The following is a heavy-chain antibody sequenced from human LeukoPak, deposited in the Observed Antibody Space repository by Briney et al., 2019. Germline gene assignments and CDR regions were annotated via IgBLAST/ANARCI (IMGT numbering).Heavy chain of an antibody. CDR3: ARIRCGHSGFLCYNH. V-gene: IGHV4-34*01. J-gene: IGHJ1*01. D-gene: IGHD2-21*01. CDR1: GVTINDYY. Sequence: SETLTLTCGAFGVTINDYYWSWIRQSPGKGLEWIGEISRTEGTRYNPSLESRVTMSVGTSENQLSLKLIFVTAADTAVYYCARIRCGHSGFLCYNHWGLGSLVTLSS. CDR2: ISRTEGT.